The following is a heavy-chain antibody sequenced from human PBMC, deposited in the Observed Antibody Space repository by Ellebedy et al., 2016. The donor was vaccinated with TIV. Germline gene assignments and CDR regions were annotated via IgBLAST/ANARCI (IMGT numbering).Heavy chain of an antibody. D-gene: IGHD3-10*01. CDR2: IYYSGST. CDR3: ARRNRITMVRGVPYDTFDI. Sequence: MPSETLSLTCTVSGGSISSYYWSRIRQPPGKGLEWIGYIYYSGSTNYNPSLKSRVTISIDTSKNKFSLKLSSVTAADTAVYYCARRNRITMVRGVPYDTFDIWGQGTMVTVSS. J-gene: IGHJ3*02. CDR1: GGSISSYY. V-gene: IGHV4-59*08.